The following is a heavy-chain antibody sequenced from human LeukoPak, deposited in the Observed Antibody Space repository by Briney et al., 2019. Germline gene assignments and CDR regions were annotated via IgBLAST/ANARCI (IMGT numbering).Heavy chain of an antibody. D-gene: IGHD3-16*01. J-gene: IGHJ3*01. V-gene: IGHV4-4*08. CDR3: ARDDYGVFDAFDV. CDR1: GGSISSHF. CDR2: VSKSGST. Sequence: SETLSLTRTVSGGSISSHFWTWIRQAPGKGLEWLGYVSKSGSTNYNPSLQSRITISVDTSKNQFFLKLTSVTAADTAVYFCARDDYGVFDAFDVWGQGTVVTVSS.